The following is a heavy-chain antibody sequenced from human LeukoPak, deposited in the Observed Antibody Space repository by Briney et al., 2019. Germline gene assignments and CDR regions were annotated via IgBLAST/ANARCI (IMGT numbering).Heavy chain of an antibody. V-gene: IGHV3-53*01. CDR2: IYSGGST. Sequence: PGGSLRLSCAASGFTVSSNYMSWVRQAPGKGLEWVSTIYSGGSTYYADSVKGRFTISRDTSKNTLYLQMNSLRGEDTAVYYCARNGYTSGWYRNWGQGTLVTVSP. CDR1: GFTVSSNY. D-gene: IGHD6-19*01. CDR3: ARNGYTSGWYRN. J-gene: IGHJ4*02.